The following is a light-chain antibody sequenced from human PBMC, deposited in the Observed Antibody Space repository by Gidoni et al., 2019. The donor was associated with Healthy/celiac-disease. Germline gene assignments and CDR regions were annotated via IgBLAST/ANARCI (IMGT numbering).Light chain of an antibody. J-gene: IGKJ2*01. CDR2: GAS. CDR1: QSVSRN. V-gene: IGKV3-15*01. Sequence: EIVMTQSPATLSVSPGERATLSCRASQSVSRNLAWYQQKPGQAPRLLIYGASTRATGIPASFSGSGSGTEFTLTISSLQSEDFAVYYCQQYNNWPPMYTFGQGTKLEIK. CDR3: QQYNNWPPMYT.